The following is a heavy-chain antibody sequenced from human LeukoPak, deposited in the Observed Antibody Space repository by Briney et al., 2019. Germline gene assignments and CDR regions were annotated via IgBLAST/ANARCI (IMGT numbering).Heavy chain of an antibody. CDR2: IHPDGSAK. CDR3: ASSYAPFDY. Sequence: GGSLRLSCAASGFTFDDYAMHWVRQAPGKGLEWVSSIHPDGSAKHYVDSVKGRFTISRDNAKNSLSLEMDSLRDDDTAVYYCASSYAPFDYWGQGTLVTVSS. D-gene: IGHD3-10*01. CDR1: GFTFDDYA. V-gene: IGHV3-7*01. J-gene: IGHJ4*02.